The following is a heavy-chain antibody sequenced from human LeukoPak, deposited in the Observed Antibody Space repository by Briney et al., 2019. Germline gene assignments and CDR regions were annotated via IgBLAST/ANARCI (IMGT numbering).Heavy chain of an antibody. D-gene: IGHD4/OR15-4a*01. Sequence: PGGSLRLSCAASGFTFSSYGMHWVRQAPGKGLEWVAVISYDGSNKYYADSVKGRFTISRDNSKNTLYLQMNSLRAEDTAVYYCAKDPRDYGYWGQGTLVTVSS. CDR3: AKDPRDYGY. CDR2: ISYDGSNK. CDR1: GFTFSSYG. V-gene: IGHV3-30*18. J-gene: IGHJ4*02.